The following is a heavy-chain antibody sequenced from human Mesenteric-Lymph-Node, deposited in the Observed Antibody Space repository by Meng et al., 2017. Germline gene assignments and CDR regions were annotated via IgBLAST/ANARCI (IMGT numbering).Heavy chain of an antibody. CDR3: ARKQYYYDSSGYYEDDY. J-gene: IGHJ4*01. D-gene: IGHD3-22*01. CDR1: GYTLTELS. CDR2: FDPEDGET. Sequence: ASVKVSCKVSGYTLTELSMHWVRQAPGKGLEWMGGFDPEDGETIYAQKFQGRVTMTEDTSTDTAYMELSSLRSEDTAVYYCARKQYYYDSSGYYEDDYWGQGTLVTVSS. V-gene: IGHV1-24*01.